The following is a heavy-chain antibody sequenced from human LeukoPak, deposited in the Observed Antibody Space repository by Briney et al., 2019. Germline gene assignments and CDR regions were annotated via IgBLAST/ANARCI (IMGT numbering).Heavy chain of an antibody. CDR2: INPNTAGT. CDR1: GYTFSGYY. V-gene: IGHV1-2*02. Sequence: ASVKLSCKASGYTFSGYYFHWVRQAHGQGLEWMGWINPNTAGTNYAQKFLGGVTLTWDTSISTAYMELTRLTSDDTAVYYCATSAGDYRAGHYYYMGVWGKGTSVTVSS. D-gene: IGHD4-11*01. CDR3: ATSAGDYRAGHYYYMGV. J-gene: IGHJ6*03.